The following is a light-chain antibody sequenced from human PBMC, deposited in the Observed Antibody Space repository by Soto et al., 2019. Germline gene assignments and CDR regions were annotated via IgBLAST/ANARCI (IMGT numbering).Light chain of an antibody. CDR1: QSLVHSDGNTY. J-gene: IGKJ1*01. CDR3: MQSTHRRT. CDR2: RVS. V-gene: IGKV2-30*02. Sequence: LSLPVTLGQPASISCRSSQSLVHSDGNTYLNWFQQRPGQSPRRLIYRVSNRDSGVPDRFSGSGSGTDFTLKISRVEAEDVGVYYCMQSTHRRTFGQGTKVDIK.